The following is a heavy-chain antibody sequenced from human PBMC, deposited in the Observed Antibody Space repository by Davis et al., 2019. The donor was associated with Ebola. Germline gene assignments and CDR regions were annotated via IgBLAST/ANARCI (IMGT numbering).Heavy chain of an antibody. CDR1: GGSFSGYY. Sequence: PSETLSLTCAVYGGSFSGYYWSWIRQPPGKGLEWIGEINHSGSTNYNPSLKSRVTISVDTSKNQFSLKLSSVTAADTAVYYCARRQWHALIILDIWGQGTMVTVSS. CDR2: INHSGST. D-gene: IGHD6-19*01. J-gene: IGHJ3*02. CDR3: ARRQWHALIILDI. V-gene: IGHV4-34*01.